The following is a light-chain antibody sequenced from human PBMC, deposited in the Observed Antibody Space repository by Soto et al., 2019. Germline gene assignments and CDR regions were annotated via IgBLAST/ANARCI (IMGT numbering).Light chain of an antibody. CDR3: QQYGSSLKT. Sequence: EIVLTQSPGTLSLSPGERATLSCRASQSVSSSYLAWYQQKPGQAPRLLIYGASSRATGIPDRFSGSGSGTDFTLTISRLEPEDFEVYYCQQYGSSLKTFGQGTKVDIX. J-gene: IGKJ1*01. CDR1: QSVSSSY. CDR2: GAS. V-gene: IGKV3-20*01.